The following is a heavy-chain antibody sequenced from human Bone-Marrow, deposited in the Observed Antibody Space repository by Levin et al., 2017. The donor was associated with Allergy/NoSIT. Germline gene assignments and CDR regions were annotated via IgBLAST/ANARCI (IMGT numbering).Heavy chain of an antibody. V-gene: IGHV4-4*09. J-gene: IGHJ3*02. CDR2: IHSSGRS. D-gene: IGHD3-16*02. CDR3: ARSYDYVWGIYRHAFDI. CDR1: DGSIGSYY. Sequence: SQTLSLTCTVSDGSIGSYYWSWLRQPPGKGLEWIGYIHSSGRSNYNPSLKNRIAISLDTSKDQFSLDLSSVTAADTAVYYCARSYDYVWGIYRHAFDIWGQGTMVTVSS.